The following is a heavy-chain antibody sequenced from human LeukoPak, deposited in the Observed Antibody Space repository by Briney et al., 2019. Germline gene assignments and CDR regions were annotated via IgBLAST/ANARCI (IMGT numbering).Heavy chain of an antibody. CDR3: ARVEASGYDYGAFDY. CDR1: GFTVSNNY. V-gene: IGHV3-66*01. D-gene: IGHD5-12*01. J-gene: IGHJ4*02. Sequence: GGSLRLSCAASGFTVSNNYMSWVRQAPGKGLEWVSVIYSGGYTYYADSVKGRFTISRDNSKNTLYLQMNSLRAEDTAVYYCARVEASGYDYGAFDYWGQGTLVTVSS. CDR2: IYSGGYT.